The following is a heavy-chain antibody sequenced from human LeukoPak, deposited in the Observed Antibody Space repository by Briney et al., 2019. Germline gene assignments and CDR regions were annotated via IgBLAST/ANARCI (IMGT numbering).Heavy chain of an antibody. D-gene: IGHD2-8*01. CDR2: INLNSGGT. CDR3: ARGKEYGTYDF. Sequence: ASVKVSCKTSGYTFTDYFMHWVRQAPGPGLEWMGWINLNSGGTNYAQKFQGEVTMTRDTSISTAYMDLSRLTSDDTAVYYCARGKEYGTYDFWGQGTLVTVSS. J-gene: IGHJ4*02. V-gene: IGHV1-2*02. CDR1: GYTFTDYF.